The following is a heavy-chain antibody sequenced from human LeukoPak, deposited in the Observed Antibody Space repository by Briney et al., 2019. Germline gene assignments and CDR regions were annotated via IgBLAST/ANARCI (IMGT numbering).Heavy chain of an antibody. D-gene: IGHD3-9*01. CDR3: AKDIHWLGYFDY. CDR1: GFTFSDYF. V-gene: IGHV3-11*05. Sequence: GSLRLSCAASGFTFSDYFMSWVRQAPGKGLEWLSYINGRGTYIDYAESLKGRITISRDNSKNTLYLQMNSLRAEDTAVYYCAKDIHWLGYFDYWGQGTLVTVSS. J-gene: IGHJ4*02. CDR2: INGRGTYI.